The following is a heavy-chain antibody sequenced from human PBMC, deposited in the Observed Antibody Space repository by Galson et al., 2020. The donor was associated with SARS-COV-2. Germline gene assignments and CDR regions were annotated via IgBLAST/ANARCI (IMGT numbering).Heavy chain of an antibody. D-gene: IGHD3-10*01. CDR2: IPNIGNT. CDR1: GGSISSGGYY. J-gene: IGHJ4*02. Sequence: ASETLSLTCTVSGGSISSGGYYWTWIRQHPGKGLEWVGSIPNIGNTYYNMAFKSRVAISVDTSKNQVSLRLTSVTAADTAMYFCARGARPATLVRGVIVGFDSWGQGTPVTVSS. V-gene: IGHV4-31*03. CDR3: ARGARPATLVRGVIVGFDS.